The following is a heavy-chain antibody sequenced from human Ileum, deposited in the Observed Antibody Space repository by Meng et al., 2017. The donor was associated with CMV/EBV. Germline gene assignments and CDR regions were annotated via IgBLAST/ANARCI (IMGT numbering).Heavy chain of an antibody. CDR3: ARIGYSSSSFDY. CDR1: GFPYINYW. CDR2: IKQDGSEK. D-gene: IGHD6-6*01. J-gene: IGHJ4*02. Sequence: GGSLRLSCAASGFPYINYWMSWVRLAPGKGLEWVANIKQDGSEKYYVASVKGRFTASRDNAKNSLYLLMTGLRAEDTAMYYCARIGYSSSSFDYWGQGNLVTVSS. V-gene: IGHV3-7*01.